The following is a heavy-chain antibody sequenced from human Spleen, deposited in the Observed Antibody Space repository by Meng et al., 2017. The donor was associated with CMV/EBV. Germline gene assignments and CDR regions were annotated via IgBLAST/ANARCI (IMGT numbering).Heavy chain of an antibody. D-gene: IGHD6-13*01. J-gene: IGHJ4*02. CDR3: AKEFSSWSYFDY. CDR1: GFTFSSYG. V-gene: IGHV3-30*02. Sequence: QVQLVESGGGVVQPGGSLRLSCAASGFTFSSYGMHWVRQAPGKGLEWVAFIRYDGSNKYYADSVKGRFTISRDNSKNTLYLQMNSLRAEDTAVYYCAKEFSSWSYFDYWGQGTLVTVSS. CDR2: IRYDGSNK.